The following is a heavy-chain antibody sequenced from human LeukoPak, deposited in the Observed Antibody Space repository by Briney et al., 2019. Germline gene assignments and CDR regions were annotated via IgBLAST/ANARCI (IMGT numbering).Heavy chain of an antibody. V-gene: IGHV3-23*01. CDR2: ISGSGGST. D-gene: IGHD2-15*01. CDR1: GFTFSSYA. CDR3: AKWSCYSSWFDP. J-gene: IGHJ5*02. Sequence: PGGSLRLSCAASGFTFSSYAMSWVRQAPGKGLEWVSAISGSGGSTYYADSVKGRFTISRDNSKNTLYPQMNSPRAEDTAVYYCAKWSCYSSWFDPWGQGTLVTVSS.